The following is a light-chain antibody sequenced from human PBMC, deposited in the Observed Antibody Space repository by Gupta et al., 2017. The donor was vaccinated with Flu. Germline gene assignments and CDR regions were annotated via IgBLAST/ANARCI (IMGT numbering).Light chain of an antibody. CDR3: QQEDNYPWT. J-gene: IGKJ1*01. V-gene: IGKV1-6*01. Sequence: AIQMTQSPSSLSASVGDRVTITCRASQGIRNDLGWYQQKPGKAPKLLIYAASRVQSGVPSRFSGSGSGTDFTLTISSLQPEDFANYYCQQEDNYPWTFGQGTKVEIK. CDR2: AAS. CDR1: QGIRND.